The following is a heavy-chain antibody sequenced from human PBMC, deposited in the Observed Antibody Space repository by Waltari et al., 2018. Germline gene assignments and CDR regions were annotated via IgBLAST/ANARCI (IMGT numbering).Heavy chain of an antibody. CDR2: ISDSGGRT. Sequence: EVRLLESGGGLIQPQGSMRLSGSPSGFRFRTYGMTTVRTAPGKGLEWVSAISDSGGRTYDADSVKGRFTISRDNSKNTLYLQVNTLRAEDTAIYYCAKGRGSIAVAAQGGHYFDNWGQGTLVTVSS. CDR1: GFRFRTYG. D-gene: IGHD6-19*01. J-gene: IGHJ4*02. V-gene: IGHV3-23*01. CDR3: AKGRGSIAVAAQGGHYFDN.